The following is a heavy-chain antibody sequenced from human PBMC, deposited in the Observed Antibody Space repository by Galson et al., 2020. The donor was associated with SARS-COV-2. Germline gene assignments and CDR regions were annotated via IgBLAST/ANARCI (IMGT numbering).Heavy chain of an antibody. Sequence: TGGSLRLSCAASGFTFSNAWMSWVRQAPGKGLEWVGRIKSKTDGGTTDYAAPVNGRFTISRDDSKNTLYLQMNSLKTEDTAVYYCARDGPPFDYGSDPQGPFYFDYWGQGSLVTVAS. CDR1: GFTFSNAW. D-gene: IGHD4-17*01. V-gene: IGHV3-15*01. CDR3: ARDGPPFDYGSDPQGPFYFDY. CDR2: IKSKTDGGTT. J-gene: IGHJ4*02.